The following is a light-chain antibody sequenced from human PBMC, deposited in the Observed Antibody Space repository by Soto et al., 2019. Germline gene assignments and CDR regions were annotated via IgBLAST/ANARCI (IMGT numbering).Light chain of an antibody. J-gene: IGKJ3*01. Sequence: EIVLTQSPGTLSLSPGERATLSCRASQSVSSSYLAWYQHKPGQAPRLLIYGASNRATRIPDRFSGSGSGTDFTLTISRLEPEDLAVYYCQRYGSSPRFTFGPGTKVDIK. CDR2: GAS. V-gene: IGKV3-20*01. CDR1: QSVSSSY. CDR3: QRYGSSPRFT.